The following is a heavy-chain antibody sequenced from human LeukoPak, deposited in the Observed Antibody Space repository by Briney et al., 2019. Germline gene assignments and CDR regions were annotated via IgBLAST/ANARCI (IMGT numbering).Heavy chain of an antibody. CDR1: GGSISNYY. CDR3: ARRAPLSAFDS. CDR2: IYYTGST. Sequence: PSETLSLTCTVSGGSISNYYWSWIRQPPGKGQEFIGYIYYTGSTNYNPSLKSRVTISVDTSNYQFSLSLSSVTAADTAVYYCARRAPLSAFDSWGQGTVVTVSS. J-gene: IGHJ3*02. V-gene: IGHV4-59*08.